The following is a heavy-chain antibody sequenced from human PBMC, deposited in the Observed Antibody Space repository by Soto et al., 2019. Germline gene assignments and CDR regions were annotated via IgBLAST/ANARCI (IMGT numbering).Heavy chain of an antibody. J-gene: IGHJ4*02. V-gene: IGHV3-30*18. Sequence: GGSLRLSCQASGFNFDNYGMHWVRQAPGKGLEWVAVITYDGSFQYYADSVKGRLTISRDNSKNTLSLHLNTLKPEDTAVYHCAKDRVGGTFYTPLAFWGQGTLVTVSS. D-gene: IGHD1-7*01. CDR2: ITYDGSFQ. CDR1: GFNFDNYG. CDR3: AKDRVGGTFYTPLAF.